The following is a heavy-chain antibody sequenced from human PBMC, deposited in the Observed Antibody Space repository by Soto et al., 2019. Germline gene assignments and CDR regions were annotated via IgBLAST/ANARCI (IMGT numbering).Heavy chain of an antibody. Sequence: PSETLSVTCGVEGGSFSNYYWSWIRQPPGKGLEWIGEIHHTGSANYNPSLKSRVTISIDTSNNQFSLNLTSVTAADTAKYFCANFGNRHFGTDRLGCWDPWGPEPLVT. CDR1: GGSFSNYY. D-gene: IGHD3-3*01. J-gene: IGHJ5*02. CDR2: IHHTGSA. CDR3: ANFGNRHFGTDRLGCWDP. V-gene: IGHV4-34*01.